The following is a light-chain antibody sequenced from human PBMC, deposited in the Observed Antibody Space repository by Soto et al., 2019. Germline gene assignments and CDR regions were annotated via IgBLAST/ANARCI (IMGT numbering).Light chain of an antibody. Sequence: EIGLTQSPGTLSLSPGERATLSVMASQSVSSSYLAWYQQKPGQAPRLLIYGASSRATGIPDRFSGSGSGTDFTLTISRLEPEDFAVYYCQQYGSSPLTFGGGTKVDI. J-gene: IGKJ4*01. CDR3: QQYGSSPLT. CDR1: QSVSSSY. CDR2: GAS. V-gene: IGKV3-20*01.